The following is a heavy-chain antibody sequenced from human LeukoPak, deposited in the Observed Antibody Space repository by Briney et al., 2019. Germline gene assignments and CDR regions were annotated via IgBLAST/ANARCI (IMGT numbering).Heavy chain of an antibody. D-gene: IGHD3-22*01. CDR2: ISSSGSTI. CDR1: GFTFSDYY. Sequence: PGGSLRLSCAASGFTFSDYYMSWIRQAPGKGLEWVSYISSSGSTIYYADSVKGRFTISRDNAKNSLYLQMNSLRAEDTAVYYCARGPRVEYYEGSGYYYFDHWGQGTLVTVSS. CDR3: ARGPRVEYYEGSGYYYFDH. V-gene: IGHV3-11*04. J-gene: IGHJ4*02.